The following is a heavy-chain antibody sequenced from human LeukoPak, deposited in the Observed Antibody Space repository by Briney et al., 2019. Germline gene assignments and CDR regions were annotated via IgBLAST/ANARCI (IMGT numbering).Heavy chain of an antibody. D-gene: IGHD5-12*01. Sequence: GGSLRLSCAASGFTFSSYAMSWVRQAPGKGLEWVSAISGSGGGTYYADSVKGRFTISRDNSKNTLYLQMNSLRAEDTAVYYCAKVAGSYSGYDYPAFDYWGQGTLVTVSS. V-gene: IGHV3-23*01. CDR1: GFTFSSYA. J-gene: IGHJ4*02. CDR3: AKVAGSYSGYDYPAFDY. CDR2: ISGSGGGT.